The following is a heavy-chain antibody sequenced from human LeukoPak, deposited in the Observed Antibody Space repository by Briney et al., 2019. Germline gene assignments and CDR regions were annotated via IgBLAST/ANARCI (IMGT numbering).Heavy chain of an antibody. CDR3: AKDGFLWAFDY. CDR1: GFAFSSYA. Sequence: GGSLRLSCAASGFAFSSYAMSWVRQPPGKGLEWVSVISRRDDYTYYADSVKGRFTISRDNSKNTLYLQMNTLRAEDTAVYYCAKDGFLWAFDYWGQGTLVTVSS. V-gene: IGHV3-23*01. J-gene: IGHJ4*02. D-gene: IGHD2-21*01. CDR2: ISRRDDYT.